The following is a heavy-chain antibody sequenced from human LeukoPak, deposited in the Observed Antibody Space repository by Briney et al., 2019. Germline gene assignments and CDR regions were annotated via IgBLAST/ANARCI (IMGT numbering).Heavy chain of an antibody. Sequence: PGGSLRLSCAASGFTVSSNYMSWVRQAPGKGLEWVSVIYSGGSTYYADSVKGRFTISRDNSKNTLYLQMNSLRAEDTAVYYCARADYGDYDRDPYYFDYWGQGTLVTVSS. CDR2: IYSGGST. V-gene: IGHV3-53*01. CDR1: GFTVSSNY. D-gene: IGHD4-17*01. J-gene: IGHJ4*02. CDR3: ARADYGDYDRDPYYFDY.